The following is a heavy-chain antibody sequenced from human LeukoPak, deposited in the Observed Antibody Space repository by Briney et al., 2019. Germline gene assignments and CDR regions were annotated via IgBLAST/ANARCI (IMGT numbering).Heavy chain of an antibody. CDR2: IYYSGST. Sequence: PSETLSLTCTVSGGSISSSSYYWGWIRQPPGKGLEWIGSIYYSGSTYYNPSLKSRVTISVDTSKNQFSLKLSSVTAADTAVYYCARDPSHYYDSQDDAFDVWGQGTMVTVSS. D-gene: IGHD3-22*01. CDR1: GGSISSSSYY. V-gene: IGHV4-39*07. CDR3: ARDPSHYYDSQDDAFDV. J-gene: IGHJ3*01.